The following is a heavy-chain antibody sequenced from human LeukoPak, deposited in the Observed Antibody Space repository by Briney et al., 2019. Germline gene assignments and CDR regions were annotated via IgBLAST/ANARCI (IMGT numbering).Heavy chain of an antibody. CDR2: IYHSGST. J-gene: IGHJ3*02. V-gene: IGHV4-38-2*02. Sequence: SETLSLTCTVSGYSISSGYYWGWIRQPPGKGLEWIGSIYHSGSTYYNPSLKRRVTISVDTSKNQFSLKLSSVTAADTAVYYCARDYYDSSGYYPDAFDIWGQGTMVTVSS. CDR1: GYSISSGYY. D-gene: IGHD3-22*01. CDR3: ARDYYDSSGYYPDAFDI.